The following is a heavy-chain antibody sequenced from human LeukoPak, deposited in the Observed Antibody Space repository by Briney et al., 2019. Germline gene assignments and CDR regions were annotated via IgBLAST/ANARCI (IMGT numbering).Heavy chain of an antibody. Sequence: SETLSLTCTVSGGSISSSSYYWGWIRQPPGKGLEWIGSIYYSGSTYYNPSLKSRVTISVDTSKNQFSLKLSSVTAADTAVYYCARRPYDFWSGIYYYYGMDVWGQVTTVTVSS. CDR3: ARRPYDFWSGIYYYYGMDV. J-gene: IGHJ6*02. CDR2: IYYSGST. D-gene: IGHD3-3*01. V-gene: IGHV4-39*01. CDR1: GGSISSSSYY.